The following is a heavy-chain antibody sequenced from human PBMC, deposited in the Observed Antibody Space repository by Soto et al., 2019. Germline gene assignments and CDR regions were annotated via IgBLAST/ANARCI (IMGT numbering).Heavy chain of an antibody. CDR2: ISWNSGNI. CDR1: GFIFEDYA. CDR3: AKGAVTSLFGYFDF. Sequence: EVHLVESGGGLVQPGRSLRLSCAASGFIFEDYAMHWVRQVPGKGLEWVSSISWNSGNIVYADSVKGRFTVSRDSANNSLYLQMNSLRTEDTALYYFAKGAVTSLFGYFDFCGQGTLVTVSS. D-gene: IGHD3-3*01. J-gene: IGHJ4*02. V-gene: IGHV3-9*01.